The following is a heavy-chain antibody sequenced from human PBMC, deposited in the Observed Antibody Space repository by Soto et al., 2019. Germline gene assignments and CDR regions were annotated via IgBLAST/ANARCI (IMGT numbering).Heavy chain of an antibody. CDR2: IYPGDSDT. D-gene: IGHD6-19*01. CDR3: ARAFSVNPYYGMDV. J-gene: IGHJ6*02. CDR1: GYSFTSDR. Sequence: PGESVKISCTGSGYSFTSDRIGWVRQMPWKGLEWMGIIYPGDSDTRYSPSFQGQVTISADKSISTAYLQWSSLKASDTAMYYCARAFSVNPYYGMDVWGQGTTVTVSS. V-gene: IGHV5-51*01.